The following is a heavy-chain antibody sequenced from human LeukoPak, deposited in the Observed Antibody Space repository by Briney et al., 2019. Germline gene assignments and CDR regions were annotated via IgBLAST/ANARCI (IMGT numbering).Heavy chain of an antibody. D-gene: IGHD6-19*01. V-gene: IGHV3-23*01. J-gene: IGHJ4*02. CDR2: ISGSGGST. Sequence: GGSLRLSCAASGFTFSSYAMSWIRQAPGKGLEWVSAISGSGGSTYYADSVKGRFTISRDNSKNTLYLQMNSLGAEDTAVYYCARDSRAVAGLWYWGQGTLVTVSS. CDR1: GFTFSSYA. CDR3: ARDSRAVAGLWY.